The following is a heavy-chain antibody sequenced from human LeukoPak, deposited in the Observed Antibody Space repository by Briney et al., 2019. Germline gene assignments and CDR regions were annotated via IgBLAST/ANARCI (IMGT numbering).Heavy chain of an antibody. V-gene: IGHV3-30*04. CDR1: GFTFSNYA. Sequence: PGGSLRLSCAASGFTFSNYALHWVRQAPGKGLEWVAVISYDDTNKYYVDSVKGRFTISRDDAKNSLYLQMNSLRAEDTAVYYCARVAAVHSYWGQGTLVTVSS. D-gene: IGHD6-13*01. J-gene: IGHJ4*02. CDR2: ISYDDTNK. CDR3: ARVAAVHSY.